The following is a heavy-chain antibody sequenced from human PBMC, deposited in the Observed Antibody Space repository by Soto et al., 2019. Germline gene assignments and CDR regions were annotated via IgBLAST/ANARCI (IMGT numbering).Heavy chain of an antibody. CDR1: GYSFTGHY. CDR3: ARDPSSFLGRVYGMDV. CDR2: VNLNTGGT. V-gene: IGHV1-2*02. Sequence: QVQHVQSGAEVKKPGDSVKVSCKASGYSFTGHYMHWVRRAPGQGLEWMGWVNLNTGGTDYAQEFQGRVTMPPATSIRTVYLEVTRLKFDDTAIYYCARDPSSFLGRVYGMDVWGQGTAVTVSS. J-gene: IGHJ6*02.